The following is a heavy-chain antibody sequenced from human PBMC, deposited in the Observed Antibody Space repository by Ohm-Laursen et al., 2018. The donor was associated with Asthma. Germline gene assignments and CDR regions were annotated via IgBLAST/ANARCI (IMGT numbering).Heavy chain of an antibody. CDR1: GFTFRSYA. V-gene: IGHV3-30-3*01. D-gene: IGHD2-2*01. J-gene: IGHJ6*02. Sequence: SLRLSCTASGFTFRSYAMHWVRQAPGKGLEWVAVSGTYFDGGLKYYADSVNGRFTVSRDDPKNTLYLQMNSLRAEDTAVYYCARDFVVPAAMTFYYYYGMDVWGQGTTVTVSS. CDR2: SGTYFDGGLK. CDR3: ARDFVVPAAMTFYYYYGMDV.